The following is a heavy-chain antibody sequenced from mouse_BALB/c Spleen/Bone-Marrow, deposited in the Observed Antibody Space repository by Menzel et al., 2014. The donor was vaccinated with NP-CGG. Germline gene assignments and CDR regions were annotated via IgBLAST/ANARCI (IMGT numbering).Heavy chain of an antibody. V-gene: IGHV5-9-1*01. D-gene: IGHD2-10*02. J-gene: IGHJ3*01. CDR3: ARRKDIAYGPFDY. CDR1: GFTFSSYA. CDR2: ISRGGSYT. Sequence: EVMLVESGGGLVKPGGSLKLSCAASGFTFSSYAMSWVRQTPEKRLEWVATISRGGSYTYYPDSVKGRFTISRDNAKSTLFLQMSSLRSEDTAMYYSARRKDIAYGPFDYWGQGTMVTVST.